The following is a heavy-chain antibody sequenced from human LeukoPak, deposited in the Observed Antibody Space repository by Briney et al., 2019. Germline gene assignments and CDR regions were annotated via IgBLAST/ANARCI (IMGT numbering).Heavy chain of an antibody. CDR2: TYYRSTWYN. D-gene: IGHD2-2*01. V-gene: IGHV6-1*01. Sequence: SQTLSLTRAISGDSFSSNCVTWNWIRQSPSRGLEWLGRTYYRSTWYNDYAVSVRGRITVNPDTSKNQFSLHLNSVTPEDTAVYYCARRLTQYDCFDPWGQGILVTVSS. CDR1: GDSFSSNCVT. CDR3: ARRLTQYDCFDP. J-gene: IGHJ5*02.